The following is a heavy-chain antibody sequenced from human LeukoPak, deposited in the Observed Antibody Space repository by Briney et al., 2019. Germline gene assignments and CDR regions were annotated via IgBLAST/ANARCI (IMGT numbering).Heavy chain of an antibody. CDR3: AKPLGNYYDSSGYYYLDAFDI. V-gene: IGHV3-23*01. J-gene: IGHJ3*02. Sequence: GGSLRLSCAASGFTFSSYTMSWVRQAPGKGLEWVSAISGSGGSTYYADSVKGRFTISRDNSKNTLYLQMNSLRAEDTAVYYCAKPLGNYYDSSGYYYLDAFDIWGQGTMVTVSS. D-gene: IGHD3-22*01. CDR1: GFTFSSYT. CDR2: ISGSGGST.